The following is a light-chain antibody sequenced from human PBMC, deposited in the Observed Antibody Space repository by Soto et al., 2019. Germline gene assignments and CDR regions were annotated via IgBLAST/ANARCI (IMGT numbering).Light chain of an antibody. V-gene: IGKV4-1*01. J-gene: IGKJ5*01. CDR3: QQYYRIPIT. Sequence: DIVMTQSPDSLAVSLGERATINCKSSQSLLDNKNYLAWYQQKPGQPPKLLIYWASTRESGVPDRFSGSGSGTDFILTISSLQAEDEALYFCQQYYRIPITFRQGTRLEI. CDR1: QSLLDNKNY. CDR2: WAS.